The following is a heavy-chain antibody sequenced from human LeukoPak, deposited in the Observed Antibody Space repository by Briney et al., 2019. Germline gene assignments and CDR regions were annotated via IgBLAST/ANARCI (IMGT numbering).Heavy chain of an antibody. Sequence: GGSLRLSCAASGFSFRSYWMTWVRQAPGTGLEWVANIKQDGSEKYYVDSVKGRFTISRDNAKNSLYLQMNSLRAEDTAVFYCARTSSLYGSGTYYFDYWGQGTLVTVSS. CDR3: ARTSSLYGSGTYYFDY. D-gene: IGHD3-10*01. V-gene: IGHV3-7*03. CDR1: GFSFRSYW. CDR2: IKQDGSEK. J-gene: IGHJ4*02.